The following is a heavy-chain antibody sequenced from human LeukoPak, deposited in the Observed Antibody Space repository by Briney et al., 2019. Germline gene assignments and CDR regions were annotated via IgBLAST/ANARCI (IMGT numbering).Heavy chain of an antibody. CDR3: ARSDGSTLDP. Sequence: SQTLSLTCTVSGGSISSGGYYWSWIRQHPGKGLEWIGYIYYSGSTYYNPSLKSRVTISVDTSKNQFSLKLSSVTAADTVVYYCARSDGSTLDPWGQGPLVTVSS. D-gene: IGHD2-2*01. J-gene: IGHJ5*02. CDR1: GGSISSGGYY. V-gene: IGHV4-31*03. CDR2: IYYSGST.